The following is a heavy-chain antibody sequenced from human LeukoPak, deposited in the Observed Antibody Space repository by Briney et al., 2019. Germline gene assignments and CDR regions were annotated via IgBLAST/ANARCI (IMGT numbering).Heavy chain of an antibody. Sequence: GGSLRLSCAASGFTVSSIDMTWVRQAPGKGLEWVSVIYSGGSTYYADSVKGRFTTSRDNSKNTLYLQMNSLRAEDTAVYYCARWYYDSSGYLDYWGQGTLVTVSS. J-gene: IGHJ4*02. V-gene: IGHV3-53*01. CDR2: IYSGGST. CDR3: ARWYYDSSGYLDY. CDR1: GFTVSSID. D-gene: IGHD3-22*01.